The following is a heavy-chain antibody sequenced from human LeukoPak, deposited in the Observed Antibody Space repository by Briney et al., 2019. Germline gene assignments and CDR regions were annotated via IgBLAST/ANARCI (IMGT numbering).Heavy chain of an antibody. CDR3: ARLRRLGVLSYGPLIPRNWFDP. CDR2: IYYSGST. Sequence: SETLSLTCTVSGGSISSYYWSWIRQPPGKGLEWIGYIYYSGSTNYNPSLKSRVTISVDTSKNQFSLKLSSVTAADTAVYYCARLRRLGVLSYGPLIPRNWFDPWGQGTLVTVSS. CDR1: GGSISSYY. J-gene: IGHJ5*02. D-gene: IGHD5-18*01. V-gene: IGHV4-59*01.